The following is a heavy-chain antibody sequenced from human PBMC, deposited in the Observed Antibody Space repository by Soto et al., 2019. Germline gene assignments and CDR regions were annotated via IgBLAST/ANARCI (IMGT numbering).Heavy chain of an antibody. CDR1: GGSVSSSSYY. D-gene: IGHD3-9*01. J-gene: IGHJ2*01. Sequence: PSETLSLTCTVSGGSVSSSSYYWGWVRQPPGKGLEWIGSAYYSGSTYYNPSLKSRVTISVDTSKNQFSLKLSSVTAADTAVYNCAKTGPYDILTYWYFDLWGRGTLVTVSS. CDR3: AKTGPYDILTYWYFDL. CDR2: AYYSGST. V-gene: IGHV4-39*01.